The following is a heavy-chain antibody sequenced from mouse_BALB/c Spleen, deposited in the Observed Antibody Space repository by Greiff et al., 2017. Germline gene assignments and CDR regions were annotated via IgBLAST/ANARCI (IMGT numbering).Heavy chain of an antibody. D-gene: IGHD2-13*01. CDR3: ARDKGGLQGYFDV. V-gene: IGHV5-4*02. Sequence: EVKLVESGGGLVKPGGSLKLSCAASGFTFSDYYMYWVRQTPEKRLEWVATISDGGSYTYYPDSVKGRFTISRDNAKNNLYLQMSSLKSEDTAMYYCARDKGGLQGYFDVWGAGTTVTVSS. CDR1: GFTFSDYY. J-gene: IGHJ1*01. CDR2: ISDGGSYT.